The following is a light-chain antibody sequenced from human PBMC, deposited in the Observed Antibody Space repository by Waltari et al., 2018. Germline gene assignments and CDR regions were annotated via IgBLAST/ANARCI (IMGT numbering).Light chain of an antibody. CDR1: QNINSW. J-gene: IGKJ1*01. Sequence: DIQMTQSPSTLSASVGDRVTITCRASQNINSWLACYQQQPEKAPKFLIYKSSSLESVLPSRFSGSGSGTVFPLTISRLQPDDFGTYYCQQYNSYPLTFGQGTKVEIK. V-gene: IGKV1-5*03. CDR3: QQYNSYPLT. CDR2: KSS.